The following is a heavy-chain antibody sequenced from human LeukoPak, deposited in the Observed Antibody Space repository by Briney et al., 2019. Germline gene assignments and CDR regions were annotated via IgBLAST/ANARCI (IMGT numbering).Heavy chain of an antibody. CDR1: GYTFTSYA. V-gene: IGHV1-3*01. CDR3: ARVEAARYYSYMDV. Sequence: ASVKVSCKASGYTFTSYAMHWVRQAPGQRLEWMGWINAGNGNTKYSQKFQGRVTITRDTSASTAYMELSSLRSEDTAVYYCARVEAARYYSYMDVWGKGTTVTVSS. J-gene: IGHJ6*03. CDR2: INAGNGNT. D-gene: IGHD6-6*01.